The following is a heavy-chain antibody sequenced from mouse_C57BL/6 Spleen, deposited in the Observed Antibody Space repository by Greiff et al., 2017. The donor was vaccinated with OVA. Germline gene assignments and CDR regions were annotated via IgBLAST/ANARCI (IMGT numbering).Heavy chain of an antibody. CDR3: ARGGGYYGSSYYAMDD. CDR2: ILPGSGST. D-gene: IGHD1-1*01. J-gene: IGHJ4*01. CDR1: GYTFTGYW. V-gene: IGHV1-9*01. Sequence: QVQLQQSGAELMKPGASVKLSCKATGYTFTGYWIEWVKQRPGHGLEWIGEILPGSGSTNYNEKFKGKATFTADTSSNTAYMQLSSLTTEDSAIYYCARGGGYYGSSYYAMDDWGQGTSVTVSS.